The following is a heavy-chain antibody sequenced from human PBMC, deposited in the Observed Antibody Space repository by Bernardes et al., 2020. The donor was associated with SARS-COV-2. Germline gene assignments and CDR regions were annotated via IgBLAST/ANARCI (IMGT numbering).Heavy chain of an antibody. D-gene: IGHD6-6*01. J-gene: IGHJ2*01. V-gene: IGHV4-59*01. CDR2: IYYSGRT. CDR1: GGSISSSY. CDR3: ARGVSIAAPPKDWYFDL. Sequence: SETLSLTCTVSGGSISSSYWSWIRQPPGPGLEWIGYIYYSGRTNYNPSLKSRVTISVDTSKNQFSLKLSSVTAADTAVYYCARGVSIAAPPKDWYFDLWGRGTLVTGSS.